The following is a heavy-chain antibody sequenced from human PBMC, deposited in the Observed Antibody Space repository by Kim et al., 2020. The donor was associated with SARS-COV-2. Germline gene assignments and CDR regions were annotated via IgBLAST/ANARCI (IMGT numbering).Heavy chain of an antibody. D-gene: IGHD1-7*01. CDR2: IYPADSDT. J-gene: IGHJ4*02. Sequence: GESLKISCKSSGYSFTTYWIGWVRQMPGKGLEWMGIIYPADSDTRYSPSFQGQVTISVDKSITTAYLQWSSLKASDTAMYYCARRTQGSWFTQGWGHFDYWGQGPLVTVSS. CDR1: GYSFTTYW. CDR3: ARRTQGSWFTQGWGHFDY. V-gene: IGHV5-51*01.